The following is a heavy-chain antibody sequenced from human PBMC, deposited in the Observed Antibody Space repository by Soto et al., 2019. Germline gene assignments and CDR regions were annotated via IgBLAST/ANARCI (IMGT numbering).Heavy chain of an antibody. V-gene: IGHV3-30*03. CDR1: GFTFSSYG. Sequence: HPGGSLRLSCAAPGFTFSSYGMHWVRQAPGKGLEWVAVISYDGSNKYYADSVKGRFTISRDNSKNTLYLQMNSLRAEDTAVYYCAELDYLYSYGPYDAFDIWGQGTMVTVSS. CDR2: ISYDGSNK. D-gene: IGHD5-18*01. J-gene: IGHJ3*02. CDR3: AELDYLYSYGPYDAFDI.